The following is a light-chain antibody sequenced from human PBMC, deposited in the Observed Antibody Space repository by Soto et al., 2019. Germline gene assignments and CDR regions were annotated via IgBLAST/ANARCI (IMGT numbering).Light chain of an antibody. V-gene: IGKV3-20*01. CDR3: QQYCSSPPVT. J-gene: IGKJ1*01. Sequence: EIVLLQSPATLFFSPGERATLSCRASQSVSSSYLAWYQQKPGQAPRLLIYGAYTRATGIPVRFSGSGSGTDFTLTISRREPEDFAVYYCQQYCSSPPVTFGQGTKVDIK. CDR1: QSVSSSY. CDR2: GAY.